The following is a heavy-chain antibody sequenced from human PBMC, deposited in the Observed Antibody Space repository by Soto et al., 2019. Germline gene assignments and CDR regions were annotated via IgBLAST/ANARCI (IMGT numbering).Heavy chain of an antibody. Sequence: ASVKVSCKASGYTFTAYYIHWVRQAPGQGLEWMGWINPNTGGTNFAHKFQGRVTITRDTSISTAYMELNRLRSDDTAVYFCARVYVSIAAATSPCGYWGQGTLVTVSS. D-gene: IGHD6-13*01. J-gene: IGHJ4*02. CDR2: INPNTGGT. CDR1: GYTFTAYY. V-gene: IGHV1-2*02. CDR3: ARVYVSIAAATSPCGY.